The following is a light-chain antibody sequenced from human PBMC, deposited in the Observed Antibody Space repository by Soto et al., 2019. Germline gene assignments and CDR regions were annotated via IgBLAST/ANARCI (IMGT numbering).Light chain of an antibody. CDR1: QSVSSK. V-gene: IGKV3-15*01. CDR2: GAS. Sequence: EIVMTQSPATLSVSPGERATLSCRASQSVSSKLAWYQQKPGQAPRLLIYGASSRATGIPARFSGSGSGTEFTLTISSLQSEDFAVYYCQQYNNWPPWTFGGGTKVDIK. CDR3: QQYNNWPPWT. J-gene: IGKJ4*02.